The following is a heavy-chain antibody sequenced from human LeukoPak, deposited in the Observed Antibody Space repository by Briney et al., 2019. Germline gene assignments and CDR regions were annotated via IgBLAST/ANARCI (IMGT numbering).Heavy chain of an antibody. J-gene: IGHJ3*02. CDR2: INHSGST. CDR1: GGSFSGYY. V-gene: IGHV4-34*01. D-gene: IGHD4-17*01. Sequence: SETLSLTCAVYGGSFSGYYWSWIRQPPGKGLEWIGEINHSGSTNYNPSLKSRVTISVDTSKNQFSLKLSSVTAADTAVYYCARRFAVNPRYAFDIWGQGTMVTVSS. CDR3: ARRFAVNPRYAFDI.